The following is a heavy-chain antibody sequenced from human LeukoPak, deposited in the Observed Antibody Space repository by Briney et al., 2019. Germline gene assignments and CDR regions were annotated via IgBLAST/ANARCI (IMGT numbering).Heavy chain of an antibody. J-gene: IGHJ4*02. D-gene: IGHD3-10*01. CDR2: IRYSGST. CDR3: ATLGGYYAPPDY. Sequence: SETLSLTCTVSRGSLISSTYYWGWIRQPPGKGLECIGTIRYSGSTSYYSSLMSRLTITVDTSKNQFSLMLRSGTAADTAVYYCATLGGYYAPPDYWGQGTLVTVSS. V-gene: IGHV4-39*01. CDR1: RGSLISSTYY.